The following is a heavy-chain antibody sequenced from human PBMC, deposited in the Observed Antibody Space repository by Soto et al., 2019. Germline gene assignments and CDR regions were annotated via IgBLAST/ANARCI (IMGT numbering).Heavy chain of an antibody. CDR2: IYYSGST. Sequence: SETLSLTCTVSGGSVISGTYYWSWIRQPPGKGLEWIGYIYYSGSTNSGSTDYNPSFKSRVTISVDTSRNQFSLKLSSVTAADTAVYYCARVNYCSSNNCYWFDYWGQGTLVTVSS. CDR3: ARVNYCSSNNCYWFDY. V-gene: IGHV4-61*01. D-gene: IGHD2-2*01. CDR1: GGSVISGTYY. J-gene: IGHJ4*02.